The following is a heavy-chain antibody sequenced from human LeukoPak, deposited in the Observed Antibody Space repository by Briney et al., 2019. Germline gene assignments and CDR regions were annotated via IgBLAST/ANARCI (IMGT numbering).Heavy chain of an antibody. J-gene: IGHJ3*02. CDR1: GFTFSDYY. CDR3: ARVLGYYDSSTYYSPWAFDI. Sequence: PGWSLRLSCAASGFTFSDYYMSWIRQAPGKGLAWVSYICSGGSIIYYADSVRGRFTISRDNAKNSLYLQMNSLRAEDTAVYYCARVLGYYDSSTYYSPWAFDIWGQGTMVTVSS. V-gene: IGHV3-11*04. CDR2: ICSGGSII. D-gene: IGHD3-22*01.